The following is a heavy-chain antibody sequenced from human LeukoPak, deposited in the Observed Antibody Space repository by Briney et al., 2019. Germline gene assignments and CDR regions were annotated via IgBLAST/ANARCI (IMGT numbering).Heavy chain of an antibody. D-gene: IGHD6-19*01. J-gene: IGHJ4*02. CDR1: GFTFSNYN. Sequence: GGSLRLSCAGSGFTFSNYNMNWVRQAPGKGLEWVSSVSSSSSYIYYADSVKGRFTISRDNSKNTLYLQMNSLRAEDTAVYYCAKGTVADFDYWGQGTLVTVSS. CDR3: AKGTVADFDY. V-gene: IGHV3-21*04. CDR2: VSSSSSYI.